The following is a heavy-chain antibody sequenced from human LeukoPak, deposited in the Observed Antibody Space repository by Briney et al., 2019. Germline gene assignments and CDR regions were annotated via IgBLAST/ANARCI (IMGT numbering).Heavy chain of an antibody. D-gene: IGHD3-10*01. Sequence: QTGGSLRLSCAASGLTLSNYWMTWVRQAPGKGLEWVANINQDGSEKNYVDSVKGRFTISRDNAKNSLYLEMNSLRAEDMGVYYCARDGSSYFDYWGQGTLVAVSP. J-gene: IGHJ4*02. V-gene: IGHV3-7*05. CDR3: ARDGSSYFDY. CDR2: INQDGSEK. CDR1: GLTLSNYW.